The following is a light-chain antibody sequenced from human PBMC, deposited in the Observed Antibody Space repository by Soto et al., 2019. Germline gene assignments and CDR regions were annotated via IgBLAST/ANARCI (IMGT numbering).Light chain of an antibody. CDR3: QKCKVAPFT. J-gene: IGKJ4*01. V-gene: IGKV1-27*01. CDR1: QDIDNF. Sequence: DIQRTESPPSLSAFVGDRVSITCRCSQDIDNFLAWYQQKPGKVPKLLIYAASTFQSGVPSRFSGSGSGTDFTLTISSLQPEDVATYYCQKCKVAPFTFGGGTKVDIK. CDR2: AAS.